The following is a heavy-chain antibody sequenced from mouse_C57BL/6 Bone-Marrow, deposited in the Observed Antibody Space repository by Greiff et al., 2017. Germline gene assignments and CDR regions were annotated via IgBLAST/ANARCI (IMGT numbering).Heavy chain of an antibody. D-gene: IGHD2-2*01. Sequence: EVMLVESGGGLVKPGGSLKLSCAASGFTCSSYAMSWVRQTPEKRLEWVATISDGGSYTYYPDNVKGRFTISRDNAKNNLYLQMSHLKSEDTAMYYCARDYGYHWYFDVWGTGTTVTVSS. CDR2: ISDGGSYT. CDR3: ARDYGYHWYFDV. V-gene: IGHV5-4*01. J-gene: IGHJ1*03. CDR1: GFTCSSYA.